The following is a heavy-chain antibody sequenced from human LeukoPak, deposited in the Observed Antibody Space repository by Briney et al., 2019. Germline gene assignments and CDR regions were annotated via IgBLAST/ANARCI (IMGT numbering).Heavy chain of an antibody. D-gene: IGHD2-8*01. CDR1: GYTFTCPY. CDR2: INPNSGDT. Sequence: ASVKVSCKASGYTFTCPYIHWVRQAPGQGLEWLGRINPNSGDTNYAQNLHGRVTMTRDTSITTAYMELNSLTSDDTAVYFCARSAEHCNNGVCFTDYYMDVWGKGTTVTVSS. V-gene: IGHV1-2*06. CDR3: ARSAEHCNNGVCFTDYYMDV. J-gene: IGHJ6*03.